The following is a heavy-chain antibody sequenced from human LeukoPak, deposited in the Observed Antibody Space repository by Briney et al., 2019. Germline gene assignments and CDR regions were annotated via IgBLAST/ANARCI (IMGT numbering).Heavy chain of an antibody. J-gene: IGHJ4*02. CDR2: IGTAGDT. CDR3: ARVSSGWYGFGY. D-gene: IGHD6-19*01. CDR1: GFTFSSYD. V-gene: IGHV3-13*01. Sequence: GGSLRLSCAASGFTFSSYDMHWVRQAPGKGLEWVSAIGTAGDTYYPGSVKGRFTISRENAKNSLYLQMNSLRAGDTAVYYCARVSSGWYGFGYWGQGTLVTVSS.